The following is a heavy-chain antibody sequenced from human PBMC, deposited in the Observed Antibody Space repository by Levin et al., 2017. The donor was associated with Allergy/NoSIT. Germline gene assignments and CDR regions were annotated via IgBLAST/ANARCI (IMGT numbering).Heavy chain of an antibody. CDR3: ARGPVQLWLIEGINWFDP. CDR1: GYTFTSYA. D-gene: IGHD5-18*01. J-gene: IGHJ5*02. CDR2: INTNTGNP. V-gene: IGHV7-4-1*02. Sequence: GASVKVSCKASGYTFTSYAMNWVRQAPGQGLEWMGWINTNTGNPTYAQGFTGRFVFSLDTSVSTAYLQISSLKAEDTAVYYCARGPVQLWLIEGINWFDPWGQGTLVTVSS.